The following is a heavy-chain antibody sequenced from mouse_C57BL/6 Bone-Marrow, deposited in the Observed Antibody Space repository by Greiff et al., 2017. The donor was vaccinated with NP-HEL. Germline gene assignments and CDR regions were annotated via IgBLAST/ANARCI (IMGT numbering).Heavy chain of an antibody. J-gene: IGHJ1*03. V-gene: IGHV3-6*01. Sequence: VQLQQSGPGLVKPSQSLSLTCSVTGYSITSGYYWNWIRQFPGNKLEWMGYISYDGSNNYNPSLKNRISITRDTSKNQFFLKLNSVTTEDTATYYCAIGRFITTRGDVWGTGTTVTVSS. CDR1: GYSITSGYY. CDR2: ISYDGSN. CDR3: AIGRFITTRGDV. D-gene: IGHD1-1*01.